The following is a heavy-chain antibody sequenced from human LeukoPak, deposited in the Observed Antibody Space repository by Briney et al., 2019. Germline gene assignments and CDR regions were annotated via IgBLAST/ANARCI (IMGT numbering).Heavy chain of an antibody. V-gene: IGHV1-69*01. Sequence: KVSCKASGGTFSSYAISWVRPAPGQGLEWMGGIIPIFGTANYAQKFQGRVTITADESTSTAYMELSSLRSEDTAVYYCARDHLGACSGGSCFYYWGQGTLVTVSS. D-gene: IGHD2-15*01. J-gene: IGHJ4*02. CDR2: IIPIFGTA. CDR3: ARDHLGACSGGSCFYY. CDR1: GGTFSSYA.